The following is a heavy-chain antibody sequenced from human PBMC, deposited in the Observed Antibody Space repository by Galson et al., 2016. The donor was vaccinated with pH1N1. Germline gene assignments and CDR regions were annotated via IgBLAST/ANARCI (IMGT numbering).Heavy chain of an antibody. D-gene: IGHD3-16*01. Sequence: SVKVSCKASGYTFTGNYVHWVRQAPGQGLEWMGWINPDSGGTNYAQRFQGRVTMTRDTSISTAYMELSRLTSDDTPVYYCTRVGRLRSDFDPWGQGTLVTVSS. CDR3: TRVGRLRSDFDP. J-gene: IGHJ5*02. V-gene: IGHV1-2*02. CDR2: INPDSGGT. CDR1: GYTFTGNY.